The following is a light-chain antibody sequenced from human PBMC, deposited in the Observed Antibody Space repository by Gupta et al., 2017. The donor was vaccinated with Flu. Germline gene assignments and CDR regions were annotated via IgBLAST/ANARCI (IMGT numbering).Light chain of an antibody. CDR1: QSISSF. V-gene: IGKV1-39*01. Sequence: DIQMTQSPSSLSASVGDRVTITCRASQSISSFLNWYQQKPGKVPKLLIYAASSLQSGVPSRFSGGGSGTEFTLTISSLQPEDFATYSCQQSYSLPPTFGQGTKVGIK. CDR2: AAS. J-gene: IGKJ1*01. CDR3: QQSYSLPPT.